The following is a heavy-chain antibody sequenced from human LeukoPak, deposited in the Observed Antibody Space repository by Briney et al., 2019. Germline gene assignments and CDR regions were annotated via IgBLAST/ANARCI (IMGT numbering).Heavy chain of an antibody. J-gene: IGHJ5*02. CDR3: ARGGARFDFDP. CDR1: GYTFTSYY. D-gene: IGHD3-16*01. Sequence: ASVKVSCKASGYTFTSYYMHWVRQAPGQGLEWMGIINPSGGTGYAQKFQGRVTMTRDTSTTTVYMELSRLRSEDTAVYYCARGGARFDFDPWGQGTLVTVSS. V-gene: IGHV1-46*01. CDR2: INPSGGT.